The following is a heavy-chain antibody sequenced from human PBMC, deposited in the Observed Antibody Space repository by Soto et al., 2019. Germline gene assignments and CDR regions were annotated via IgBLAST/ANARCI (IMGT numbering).Heavy chain of an antibody. CDR3: ATQAVDTAMANAYYYYGMDV. CDR2: IYYSGST. J-gene: IGHJ6*02. V-gene: IGHV4-39*01. D-gene: IGHD5-18*01. CDR1: GGSISSSSYY. Sequence: QLQLQESGPGLVKPSETLSLTCTVSGGSISSSSYYWGWIRQPPGKGLEWIGSIYYSGSTYYNPSLKSRVTISVDTSKNQFSLKLSSVTAAATAVYYCATQAVDTAMANAYYYYGMDVWGQGTTVTVSS.